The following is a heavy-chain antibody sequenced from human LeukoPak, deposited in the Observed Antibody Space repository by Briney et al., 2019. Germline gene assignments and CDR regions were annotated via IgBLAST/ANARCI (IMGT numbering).Heavy chain of an antibody. CDR1: GASISTFY. J-gene: IGHJ4*02. V-gene: IGHV4-4*07. Sequence: SETLSLTCTVSGASISTFYWSWIGQPAGKGLEWIGRISASGSTNYNPSLKSRVTISVDNSNNQFSLRLSSATAADTAVYYCAGDQGVTVPGRRLDYWGQGTLVTVSS. D-gene: IGHD2-15*01. CDR2: ISASGST. CDR3: AGDQGVTVPGRRLDY.